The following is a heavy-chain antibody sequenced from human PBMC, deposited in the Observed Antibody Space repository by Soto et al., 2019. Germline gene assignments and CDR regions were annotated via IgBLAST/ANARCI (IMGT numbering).Heavy chain of an antibody. CDR1: GFTFSSYG. D-gene: IGHD6-6*01. CDR2: IWYDGSNK. V-gene: IGHV3-33*01. Sequence: QVQLVDSGGGVVQPGRSLRLSCAASGFTFSSYGMHWVRQAPGKGLEWVAVIWYDGSNKYYADSVKGRFTISRDNSKNTLYLQMNSLRAEDTAVYYCASFSPNSSSSGRWGSGGYSYGMDVWGQGTTVTVSS. J-gene: IGHJ6*02. CDR3: ASFSPNSSSSGRWGSGGYSYGMDV.